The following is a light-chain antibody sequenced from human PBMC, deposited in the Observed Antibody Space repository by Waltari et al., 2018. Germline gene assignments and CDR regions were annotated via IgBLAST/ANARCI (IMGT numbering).Light chain of an antibody. CDR3: CSYAGSNSWV. V-gene: IGLV2-23*01. J-gene: IGLJ3*02. Sequence: QSALTQTASVSGSPGQSITISCTGTSSDVGSDNLVSWYQQHPGKVPKFMIYEGSERPSGVSNRFSGTKSGNTATLTISGLQAEDEADYYCCSYAGSNSWVFGGGTKLTVV. CDR1: SSDVGSDNL. CDR2: EGS.